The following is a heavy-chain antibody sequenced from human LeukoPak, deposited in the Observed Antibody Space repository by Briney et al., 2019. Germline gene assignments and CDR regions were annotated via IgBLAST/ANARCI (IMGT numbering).Heavy chain of an antibody. V-gene: IGHV1-69*13. D-gene: IGHD1-14*01. CDR1: GGTFSSYA. CDR3: AREPEPPDPRYGMDV. J-gene: IGHJ6*02. Sequence: SVKVSCKASGGTFSSYAISWVRQAPGQGLERMGGIIPIFGTANYAQKFQGRVTITADESTSTAYMELSSLRSEDTAVYYCAREPEPPDPRYGMDVWGQGTTVTVSS. CDR2: IIPIFGTA.